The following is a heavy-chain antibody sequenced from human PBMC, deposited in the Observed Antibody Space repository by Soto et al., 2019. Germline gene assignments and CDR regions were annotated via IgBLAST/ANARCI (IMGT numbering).Heavy chain of an antibody. V-gene: IGHV3-21*01. CDR1: GFTFSSYS. CDR3: AIDYYDRSGYLASLVS. Sequence: EVQLVESGGGLVKPGVSLRLSCAASGFTFSSYSMNWVRQAPGKGLAWVSSISSSSSYIYYADSVKGRFTISRDNAKNSLYRQMNSLRAEDTAVYYCAIDYYDRSGYLASLVSWGQGTLVTVSS. J-gene: IGHJ4*02. CDR2: ISSSSSYI. D-gene: IGHD3-22*01.